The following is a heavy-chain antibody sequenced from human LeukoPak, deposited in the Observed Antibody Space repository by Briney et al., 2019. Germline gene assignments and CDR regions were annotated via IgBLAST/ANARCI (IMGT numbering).Heavy chain of an antibody. V-gene: IGHV4-30-4*01. J-gene: IGHJ4*02. Sequence: PSETLSLTCTVSGGSIISGDYYWSWIRQPPGKGLEWIGYIYYSGTTYYNPSLKSRLTISVDVSKNQFSLRLTSVTAADSAVYYCARTCIGGNCYLSFDYWGQGTLVTVSS. CDR1: GGSIISGDYY. D-gene: IGHD2-15*01. CDR3: ARTCIGGNCYLSFDY. CDR2: IYYSGTT.